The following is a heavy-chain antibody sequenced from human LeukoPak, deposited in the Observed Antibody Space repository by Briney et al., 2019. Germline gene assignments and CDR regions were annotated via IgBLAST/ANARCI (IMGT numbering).Heavy chain of an antibody. CDR3: ARDLAPSGADAFDI. D-gene: IGHD1-14*01. V-gene: IGHV4-30-4*08. CDR2: IYYSGST. J-gene: IGHJ3*02. Sequence: SETLSLTCTVSGGSISSGDYYWSWIRQPPGKGLEWIGYIYYSGSTYYSPSLKSRVAISVDTATNQFSLKLSSVTAADTAMYYCARDLAPSGADAFDIWGQGTMVTVSS. CDR1: GGSISSGDYY.